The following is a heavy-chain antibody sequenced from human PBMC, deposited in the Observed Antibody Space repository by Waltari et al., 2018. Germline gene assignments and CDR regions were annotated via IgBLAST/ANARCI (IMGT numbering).Heavy chain of an antibody. J-gene: IGHJ6*02. Sequence: QVQLVQSGAEVKKPGASVKVSCKASGYTFTGYYIHWVRQAPGQGLEWMGWINPNSGGTNYAQKFQGRVTMTSDTSISTTYMELSSLRSEDTAVYYCASRLYSGYASYYGMDVWGQGTTVTVSS. D-gene: IGHD5-12*01. V-gene: IGHV1-2*02. CDR3: ASRLYSGYASYYGMDV. CDR1: GYTFTGYY. CDR2: INPNSGGT.